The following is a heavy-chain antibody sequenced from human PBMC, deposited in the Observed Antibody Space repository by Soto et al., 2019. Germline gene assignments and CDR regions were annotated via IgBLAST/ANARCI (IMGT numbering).Heavy chain of an antibody. Sequence: SGPTLVNPTQTLTLTCTFSGFSLSSDGVGVGWIRQPPGKGLEWLTLIFWDGDKRYSPSLKSRLTITKDTSKNQVVLTMTNMDPVDTATYFCAHCVREESCRGGSCYYFDFWGRGALVTVSS. J-gene: IGHJ4*02. CDR1: GFSLSSDGVG. D-gene: IGHD2-15*01. CDR3: AHCVREESCRGGSCYYFDF. V-gene: IGHV2-5*02. CDR2: IFWDGDK.